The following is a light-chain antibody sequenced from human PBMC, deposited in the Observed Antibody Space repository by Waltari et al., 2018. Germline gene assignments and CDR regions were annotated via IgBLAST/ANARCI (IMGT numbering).Light chain of an antibody. J-gene: IGLJ2*01. CDR3: SSYTSSRTLI. V-gene: IGLV2-14*01. Sequence: QSALTQPASVSGSPGQSIAIPCTGTTSALGYNYFSSWYQQNPGKAPKPIIYDVTGRPSGVSDRFSGSKSGNTASLTISGLQAEDEADYYCSSYTSSRTLIFGGGTKVTV. CDR2: DVT. CDR1: TSALGYNYF.